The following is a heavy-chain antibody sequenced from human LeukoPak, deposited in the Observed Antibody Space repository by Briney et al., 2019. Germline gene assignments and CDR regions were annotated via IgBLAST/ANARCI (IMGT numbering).Heavy chain of an antibody. Sequence: PSETLSLTCTVSGGSISSYYWSWIRQPPGKGLEWIGYIYYSGSTNYNPSLKSRVTISVDTSKNQVSLKLSSVTAADTAVYYCARTGYYDFWSGYQDNWGQGTLVTVSS. D-gene: IGHD3-3*01. V-gene: IGHV4-59*01. CDR3: ARTGYYDFWSGYQDN. CDR1: GGSISSYY. CDR2: IYYSGST. J-gene: IGHJ4*02.